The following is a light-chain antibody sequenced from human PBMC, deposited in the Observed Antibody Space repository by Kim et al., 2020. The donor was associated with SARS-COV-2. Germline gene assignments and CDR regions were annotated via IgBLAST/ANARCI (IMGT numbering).Light chain of an antibody. V-gene: IGLV3-25*03. CDR2: KDS. J-gene: IGLJ3*02. Sequence: SYELTQPPSVSVSPGQTARITCSGDALPKQYAYWYQQKPGQAPVLVIYKDSERPSGIPERFSGSCSGTTVTLTISGVQAEDEADYYCQSADSSGTSLVFGGGTQLTVL. CDR1: ALPKQY. CDR3: QSADSSGTSLV.